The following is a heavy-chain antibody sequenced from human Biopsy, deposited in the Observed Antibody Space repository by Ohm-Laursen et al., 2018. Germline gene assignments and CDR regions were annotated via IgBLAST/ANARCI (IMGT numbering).Heavy chain of an antibody. J-gene: IGHJ5*02. CDR2: LIPNSGKT. CDR3: ARGYSRRVSIFEASIYWFDT. Sequence: SVNLPCTASGYRFSTYDVNWVRQAGGQGLEWMGWLIPNSGKTGYAQRFQGRVTLTMNTSISTAYMELSGLRSEDTAVYFCARGYSRRVSIFEASIYWFDTWGQGTLVTVSS. CDR1: GYRFSTYD. D-gene: IGHD6-6*01. V-gene: IGHV1-8*01.